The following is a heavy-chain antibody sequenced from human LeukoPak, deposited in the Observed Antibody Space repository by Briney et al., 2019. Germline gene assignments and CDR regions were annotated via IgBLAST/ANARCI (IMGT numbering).Heavy chain of an antibody. CDR3: ARRRLKGKYGDDSYWYFDL. J-gene: IGHJ2*01. V-gene: IGHV3-7*01. Sequence: GGSLRLSCAASGFSFSSYWMSWVRQAPVKGLEWVANIKQDGSAKSYVDSVKGRFTISRDNAKNSAHLQMSSLRAEDTAVYYCARRRLKGKYGDDSYWYFDLWGRGTLVTVSS. CDR1: GFSFSSYW. CDR2: IKQDGSAK. D-gene: IGHD4-17*01.